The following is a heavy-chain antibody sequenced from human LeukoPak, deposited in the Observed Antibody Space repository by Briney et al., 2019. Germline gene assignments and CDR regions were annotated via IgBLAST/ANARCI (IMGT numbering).Heavy chain of an antibody. Sequence: PGGSLRLSCAPSGFTFSSYGMHWVRQAPGKGLEWVAFIRYDGSNKYYADSVKGRFTISRDNSKNTLYLQMNSLRAEDTAVYYCAKGQWLVSNWFDPWGQGTLVTVSS. D-gene: IGHD6-19*01. CDR1: GFTFSSYG. CDR3: AKGQWLVSNWFDP. CDR2: IRYDGSNK. V-gene: IGHV3-30*02. J-gene: IGHJ5*02.